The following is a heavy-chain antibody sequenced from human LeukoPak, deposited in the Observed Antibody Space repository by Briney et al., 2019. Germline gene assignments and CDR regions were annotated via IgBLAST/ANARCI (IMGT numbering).Heavy chain of an antibody. Sequence: SETLSLTCTVSGGSISSSSYYWGWIRQPPGKGLEWIGSIYYSGSTYYNPSLKSRVTISVDTSKNQFSLKLSSVTAADTAVYYCARRGGGIAAAGMGWFDPWGQGTLVTVSS. CDR2: IYYSGST. CDR1: GGSISSSSYY. V-gene: IGHV4-39*01. D-gene: IGHD6-13*01. J-gene: IGHJ5*02. CDR3: ARRGGGIAAAGMGWFDP.